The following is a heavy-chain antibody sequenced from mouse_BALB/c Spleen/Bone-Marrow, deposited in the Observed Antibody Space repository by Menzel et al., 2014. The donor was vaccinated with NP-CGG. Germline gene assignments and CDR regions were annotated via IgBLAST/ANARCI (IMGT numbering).Heavy chain of an antibody. V-gene: IGHV1S16*01. CDR1: GYTFTSYW. Sequence: VKLQESGAELVKPGASVKLSCRASGYTFTSYWMHWVKLRPGQGFEWIGEINPSNGGTNYNEKFKRKATLTVDKSSSTAYMQLSSLTSEDSAVYYCTYMGYYGSSYAMDYWGQGTSVTVSS. CDR2: INPSNGGT. CDR3: TYMGYYGSSYAMDY. J-gene: IGHJ4*01. D-gene: IGHD1-1*01.